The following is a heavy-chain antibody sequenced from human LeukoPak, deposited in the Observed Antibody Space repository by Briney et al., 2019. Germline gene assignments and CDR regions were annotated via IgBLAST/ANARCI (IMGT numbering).Heavy chain of an antibody. CDR2: ISYDGSNE. J-gene: IGHJ4*02. Sequence: GRSLRLSCAASGFTFSSYVMHWGRQAPGKGLGWVSIISYDGSNEYYADSVKGRFTTSRANSKNTLYLQMNSLRAADTAVYYCARDKGPSYLSSFDSWGQGTLVTVSS. D-gene: IGHD2-2*01. CDR3: ARDKGPSYLSSFDS. CDR1: GFTFSSYV. V-gene: IGHV3-30*04.